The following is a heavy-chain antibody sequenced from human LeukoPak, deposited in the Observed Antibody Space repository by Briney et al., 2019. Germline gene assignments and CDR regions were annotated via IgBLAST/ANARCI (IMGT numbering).Heavy chain of an antibody. CDR1: GFTFSSYA. Sequence: GGSLRLSCAASGFTFSSYAMSWVRQAPGKGLEWVSAISGSGGSTYYADSVKGRFTISRDNSKNTLYPQMNSLRAEDTAVYYCAKDQPPNYDFWSGYYTPYYYYGMDVWGQGTTVTVSS. J-gene: IGHJ6*02. CDR2: ISGSGGST. D-gene: IGHD3-3*01. V-gene: IGHV3-23*01. CDR3: AKDQPPNYDFWSGYYTPYYYYGMDV.